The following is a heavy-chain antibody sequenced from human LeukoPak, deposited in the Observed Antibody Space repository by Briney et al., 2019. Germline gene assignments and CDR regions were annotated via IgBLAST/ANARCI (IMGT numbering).Heavy chain of an antibody. CDR1: GYTFTSYG. CDR2: ISAYNGNT. Sequence: GASVKVSCKASGYTFTSYGISWVRQAPGQGLEWMGWISAYNGNTNYAQKLQGRVTMTTDTSTSTAYMELRSLRSDDTAVYYCARLDGDYGENDAFGIWGQGTMVTVSS. V-gene: IGHV1-18*01. CDR3: ARLDGDYGENDAFGI. J-gene: IGHJ3*02. D-gene: IGHD4-17*01.